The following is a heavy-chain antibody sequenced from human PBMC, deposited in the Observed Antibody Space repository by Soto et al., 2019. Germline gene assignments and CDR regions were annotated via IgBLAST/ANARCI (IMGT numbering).Heavy chain of an antibody. CDR2: IIPIFGTP. J-gene: IGHJ4*02. V-gene: IGHV1-69*13. Sequence: SVKVSCKASGGSFSSYAISWVRQAPGQGLEWMGGIIPIFGTPSYAQKFQGRVTITADESTSTAYMELSSLRSEDTAVYYCAREYRSSSGRFDNWGQGTLVTVSS. D-gene: IGHD6-6*01. CDR3: AREYRSSSGRFDN. CDR1: GGSFSSYA.